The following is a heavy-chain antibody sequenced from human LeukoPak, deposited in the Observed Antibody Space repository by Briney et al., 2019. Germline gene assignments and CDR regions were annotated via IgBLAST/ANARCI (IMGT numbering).Heavy chain of an antibody. CDR1: GFTFSSYA. J-gene: IGHJ6*03. V-gene: IGHV3-23*01. CDR3: AKDLRRITMIVVVPGDHCYMDV. D-gene: IGHD3-22*01. CDR2: ISDSGGST. Sequence: PGGSLRLSCAASGFTFSSYAMSWVPQAPGKGLEWVSAISDSGGSTYYADSVKGRFTTSRDNSKNTLYLQMNSLRAEDTAVYYCAKDLRRITMIVVVPGDHCYMDVWGKGTTVTVSS.